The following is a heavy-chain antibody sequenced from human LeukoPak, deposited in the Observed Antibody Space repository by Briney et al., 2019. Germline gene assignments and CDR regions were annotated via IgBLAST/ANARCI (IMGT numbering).Heavy chain of an antibody. Sequence: RGSLRLSCAASAFTFSSYGMSWVRQAPGKGLEWVSATSDSGGSTYYADYVKGRFTSSRDNSKNTLYLQMNRLRAEDTAIYYCAKDYYYDSNHFDYWGQGTLVTVSS. CDR1: AFTFSSYG. D-gene: IGHD3-22*01. V-gene: IGHV3-23*01. CDR2: TSDSGGST. CDR3: AKDYYYDSNHFDY. J-gene: IGHJ4*02.